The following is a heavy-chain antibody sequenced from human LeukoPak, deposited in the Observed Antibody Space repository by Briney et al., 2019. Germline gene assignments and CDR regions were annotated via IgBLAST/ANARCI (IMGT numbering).Heavy chain of an antibody. D-gene: IGHD3-16*02. CDR3: ARYIWGSYPTFEDY. Sequence: PSETLSLTCTVSGGSISSYYWSWIRQPPGKGLEWIGYIYYSGSTNYNPSLKSRVTISVDTSKNQFSLKLSSVTAADTAVYYCARYIWGSYPTFEDYWGQGALVTVSS. V-gene: IGHV4-59*01. J-gene: IGHJ4*02. CDR1: GGSISSYY. CDR2: IYYSGST.